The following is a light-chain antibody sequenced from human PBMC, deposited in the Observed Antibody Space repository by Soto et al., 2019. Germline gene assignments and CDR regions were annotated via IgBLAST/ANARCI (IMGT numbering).Light chain of an antibody. Sequence: EIVLTQSPATLSLSPGERATLSCRASQSVSSYLAWYQQKPGQAPRLLIYDASNRATGIPARFSGSGSGTDFTLTISILEPQHFAVYSCQQRSNWPPELTFGPGTKVDIK. CDR3: QQRSNWPPELT. V-gene: IGKV3-11*01. CDR1: QSVSSY. CDR2: DAS. J-gene: IGKJ3*01.